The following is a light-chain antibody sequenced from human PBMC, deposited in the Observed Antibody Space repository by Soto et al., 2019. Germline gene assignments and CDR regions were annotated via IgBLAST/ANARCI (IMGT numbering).Light chain of an antibody. V-gene: IGKV1-39*01. CDR2: AAS. CDR1: QSISSY. CDR3: QQSYSTSSIT. Sequence: DIPMTPSPSSLSASVGDRVTITCRASQSISSYLNWYQQKPGKAPKLLIYAASSLQSGVPSRFSGSGSGTDFTLTISSLQPEDFATYYCQQSYSTSSITFGQGTRLEIK. J-gene: IGKJ5*01.